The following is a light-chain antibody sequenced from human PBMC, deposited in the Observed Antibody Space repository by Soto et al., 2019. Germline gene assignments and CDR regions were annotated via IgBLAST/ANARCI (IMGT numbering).Light chain of an antibody. J-gene: IGLJ1*01. V-gene: IGLV2-14*01. CDR1: SSDVGRYNY. Sequence: QSALTQPASVSGSPGQSVTMSCTGTSSDVGRYNYVSWYQQHPDKAPKLIIYEVSNRPSGVFNRFSGSKSGNTASLTISGLQAEDEADYYCSSYTSSPYVFGTGTKVTVL. CDR2: EVS. CDR3: SSYTSSPYV.